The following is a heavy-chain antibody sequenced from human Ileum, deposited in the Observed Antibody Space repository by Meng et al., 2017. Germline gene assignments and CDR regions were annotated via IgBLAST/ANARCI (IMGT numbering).Heavy chain of an antibody. CDR2: IFQSGRT. CDR3: ATSNDRDVYYLGY. D-gene: IGHD3-22*01. Sequence: VPLQESGPRLVEPSGTLSLTCAVSGNWWGWVRQPPGKGLEWIGEIFQSGRTNYNPSLKSRVTISIDKSKSQISLQLSAVTAADTAVYSCATSNDRDVYYLGYWGQGTLVTVSS. J-gene: IGHJ4*02. V-gene: IGHV4-4*02. CDR1: GNW.